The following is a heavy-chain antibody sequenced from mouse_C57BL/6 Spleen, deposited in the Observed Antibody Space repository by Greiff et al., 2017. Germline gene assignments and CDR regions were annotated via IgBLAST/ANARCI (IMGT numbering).Heavy chain of an antibody. Sequence: EVMLVESEGGLVQPGSSMKLSCTASGFTFSDYYMAWVRQVPEKGLEWVANINYDGSSTYYLDSLKSRFIISRDNAKNILYLQMSSLKSEDTATYYCARRAHWYFDVWGTGTTVTVSS. CDR1: GFTFSDYY. V-gene: IGHV5-16*01. CDR3: ARRAHWYFDV. J-gene: IGHJ1*03. D-gene: IGHD3-3*01. CDR2: INYDGSST.